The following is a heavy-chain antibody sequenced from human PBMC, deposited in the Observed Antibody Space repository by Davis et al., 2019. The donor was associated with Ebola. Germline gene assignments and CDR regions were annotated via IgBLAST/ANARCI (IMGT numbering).Heavy chain of an antibody. CDR3: ARGHATSLYGMDV. J-gene: IGHJ6*02. Sequence: GESLKISCAASGFTFNIYGMHWVRQAPGKGLEWVAVTWSDGSSKFYTDSVKCRFTISRDNSKNTLFLQMNSRRAEDTAVYYCARGHATSLYGMDVWGQGTTVTVSS. CDR1: GFTFNIYG. CDR2: TWSDGSSK. V-gene: IGHV3-33*01.